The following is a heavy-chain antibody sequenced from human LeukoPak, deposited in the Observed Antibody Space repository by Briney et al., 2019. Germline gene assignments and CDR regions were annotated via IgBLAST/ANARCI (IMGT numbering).Heavy chain of an antibody. Sequence: SETLSLTCTVSGYSISSGYYWGWIRQLPGQGLEWIGSIYHSGSTYYNPSLKSRVTISVDTPKNQFSLKLSSVTAADTAVYYCARDAYPYNWNYNPFDYWGQGTLVTVSS. CDR1: GYSISSGYY. V-gene: IGHV4-38-2*02. D-gene: IGHD1-7*01. CDR2: IYHSGST. J-gene: IGHJ4*02. CDR3: ARDAYPYNWNYNPFDY.